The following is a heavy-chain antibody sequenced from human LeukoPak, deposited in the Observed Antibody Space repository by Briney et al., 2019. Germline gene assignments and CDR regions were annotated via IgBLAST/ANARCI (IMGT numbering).Heavy chain of an antibody. Sequence: PSETLSLTCTVSGGSISSYYWSWIRQPPGKGLEWIGCIYYSGSTNYNPSLKSRVTISVDTSKNQFSLKLSSVTAADTAVYYCARDSHYGDYSDYWGQGTLVTVSS. CDR3: ARDSHYGDYSDY. CDR2: IYYSGST. V-gene: IGHV4-59*01. D-gene: IGHD4-17*01. J-gene: IGHJ4*02. CDR1: GGSISSYY.